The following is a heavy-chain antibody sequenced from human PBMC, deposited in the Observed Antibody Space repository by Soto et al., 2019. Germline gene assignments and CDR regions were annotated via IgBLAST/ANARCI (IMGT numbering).Heavy chain of an antibody. V-gene: IGHV1-3*05. J-gene: IGHJ6*02. CDR2: INAGNGST. CDR1: GYTFTSDA. D-gene: IGHD2-15*01. CDR3: ARDSCIGGTCYYYGMDV. Sequence: QVQLVQSGAEEKKPGASVQISCKASGYTFTSDAMHWVRQAPGQRLEWMGWINAGNGSTKFSQKFQDRVNITRDTSATTAYMELSSLTSEDTAVYYCARDSCIGGTCYYYGMDVWGQGTTVTVSS.